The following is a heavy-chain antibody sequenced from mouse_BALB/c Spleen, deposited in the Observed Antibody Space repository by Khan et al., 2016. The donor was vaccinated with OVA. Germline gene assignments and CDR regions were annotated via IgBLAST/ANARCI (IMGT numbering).Heavy chain of an antibody. J-gene: IGHJ2*01. Sequence: EVQLQESGPDLVKPSQSLSLTCTVTGYSITSGYSWHWIRQFPGNKLEWMGYIYYSGTTKYNPSLKSRISITRDTSTNQFFLQVNSVTTEDTDAYVCARGGNYFGYWGQGTTLTVSS. D-gene: IGHD1-1*01. CDR1: GYSITSGYS. V-gene: IGHV3-1*02. CDR3: ARGGNYFGY. CDR2: IYYSGTT.